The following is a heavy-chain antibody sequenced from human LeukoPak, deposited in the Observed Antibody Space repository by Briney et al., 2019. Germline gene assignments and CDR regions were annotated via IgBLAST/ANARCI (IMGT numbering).Heavy chain of an antibody. D-gene: IGHD3-10*01. J-gene: IGHJ4*02. CDR2: ISSNGGST. Sequence: GGSLRLSCAASGFTFSSYAMHWVRQAPGKGLEYVSAISSNGGSTYYANSVKGRFTISRDNSKNTLYLQMGSLRAEDMAVYYCARVEAGTNYYGSGSYSGGPLDYWGQGTLVTVSS. V-gene: IGHV3-64*01. CDR3: ARVEAGTNYYGSGSYSGGPLDY. CDR1: GFTFSSYA.